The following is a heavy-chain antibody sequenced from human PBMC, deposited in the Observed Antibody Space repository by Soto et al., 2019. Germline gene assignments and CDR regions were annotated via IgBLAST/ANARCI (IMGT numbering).Heavy chain of an antibody. J-gene: IGHJ2*01. CDR3: ASDHQGGGYSYVWYFDL. V-gene: IGHV3-53*01. CDR2: IYSGGST. D-gene: IGHD5-18*01. CDR1: GFTVSSNY. Sequence: EVQLVESGGGLIQPGGSLRLSCAASGFTVSSNYMSWVRQAPGKGLEWVSVIYSGGSTYYADSVKGRFTISRDNSKNTLYIQMNSLRADDTAVYYCASDHQGGGYSYVWYFDLWGRGTLVTVSS.